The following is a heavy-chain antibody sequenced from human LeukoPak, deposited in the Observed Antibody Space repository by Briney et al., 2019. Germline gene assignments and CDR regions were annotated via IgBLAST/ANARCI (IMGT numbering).Heavy chain of an antibody. CDR1: GFTFSRHW. V-gene: IGHV3-23*01. CDR3: AKEGGYSYGYEFDY. Sequence: PGGSLRLSCAASGFTFSRHWMRWARQAPGKGLEWVSVISGSGGSTYYADSVKGRFTISRDNSKNTLYLQMNSLRAEDTAVYYCAKEGGYSYGYEFDYWGQGTLVTVSS. D-gene: IGHD5-18*01. J-gene: IGHJ4*02. CDR2: ISGSGGST.